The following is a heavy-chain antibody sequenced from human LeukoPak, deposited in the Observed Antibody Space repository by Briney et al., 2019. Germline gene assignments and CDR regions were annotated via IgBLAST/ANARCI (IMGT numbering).Heavy chain of an antibody. Sequence: GGSLRLSCAASGFTFSSYAMSWVRQAPGKGLEWVSAISGSGGSTYYADSGKGRFTISRDNSKNTLYLQMNSLRAEDTAVYYCAKGPRFLEWFGGNYFDYWGQGTLVTVSS. V-gene: IGHV3-23*01. CDR1: GFTFSSYA. D-gene: IGHD3-3*01. CDR3: AKGPRFLEWFGGNYFDY. CDR2: ISGSGGST. J-gene: IGHJ4*02.